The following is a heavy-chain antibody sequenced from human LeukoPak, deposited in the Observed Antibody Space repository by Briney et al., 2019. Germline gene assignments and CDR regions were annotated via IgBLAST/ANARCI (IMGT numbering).Heavy chain of an antibody. CDR1: GYTFTSYG. Sequence: GASVRVSCKASGYTFTSYGVSWVRQAPGQGLEWMGWIGAYNGNTNYARKLQGRVTMTTDTSTSTAYMELRSLRSDDTAVYYCARYWNYGVAPGEWFDPWGQGTLVAVSS. D-gene: IGHD1-7*01. J-gene: IGHJ5*02. CDR2: IGAYNGNT. CDR3: ARYWNYGVAPGEWFDP. V-gene: IGHV1-18*01.